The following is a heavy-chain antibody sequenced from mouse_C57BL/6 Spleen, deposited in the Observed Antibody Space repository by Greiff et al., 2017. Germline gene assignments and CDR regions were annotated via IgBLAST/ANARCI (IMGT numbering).Heavy chain of an antibody. D-gene: IGHD2-3*01. Sequence: QVQLQQPGAELVKPGASVKLSCKASGYTFTSYWMHWVKQRPGQCLEWIGMIHPNSGSTNYNEKFKIKATLTVDKSSSTAYMQLSSLTSEDSAVYYCAREGWLLRFAYWGQGTLVTVSA. CDR2: IHPNSGST. CDR3: AREGWLLRFAY. J-gene: IGHJ3*01. V-gene: IGHV1-64*01. CDR1: GYTFTSYW.